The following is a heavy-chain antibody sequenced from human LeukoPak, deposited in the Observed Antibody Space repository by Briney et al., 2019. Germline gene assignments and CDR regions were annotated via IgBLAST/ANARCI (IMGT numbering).Heavy chain of an antibody. CDR2: ISSTSSYI. CDR1: GFTFSTYS. D-gene: IGHD4/OR15-4a*01. V-gene: IGHV3-21*01. J-gene: IGHJ4*02. CDR3: ARRAGAYSHPYDY. Sequence: GGSLRLSCAASGFTFSTYSMNWVRQAPGKGLEWVSSISSTSSYIYYADSVKGRFTISRDNAKNSLFLQMNSLRAEDTAVYYCARRAGAYSHPYDYWGQGTLVTVSS.